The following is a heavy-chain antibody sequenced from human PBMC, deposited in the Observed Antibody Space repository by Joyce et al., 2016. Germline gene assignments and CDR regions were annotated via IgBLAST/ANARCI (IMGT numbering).Heavy chain of an antibody. D-gene: IGHD2-8*02. Sequence: QAQLQESGPGLVKTSETLSLTCTVSGGSISSYYWSWIRQPAGQRLEWIGRIYTSVSTNDNPSLKGRVTMSVDTSKNQFSLKLSAVTAADTAVYYCARDGGVPVYYYYGMDVWGQGTTVTVSS. V-gene: IGHV4-4*07. CDR2: IYTSVST. CDR1: GGSISSYY. CDR3: ARDGGVPVYYYYGMDV. J-gene: IGHJ6*02.